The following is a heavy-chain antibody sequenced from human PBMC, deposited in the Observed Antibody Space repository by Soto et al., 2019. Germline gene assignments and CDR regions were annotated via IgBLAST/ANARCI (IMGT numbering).Heavy chain of an antibody. CDR3: ASHGGYYDSSGYYYYYFDY. Sequence: SETLSLTCTVSGGSISSGDYYWSWIRQPPGKGLEWIGYIYYSGSTYYNPSLKSRVTISVDTSKNQFSLKLSSVTAADTAVYYCASHGGYYDSSGYYYYYFDYSGQGSLVTVSS. D-gene: IGHD3-22*01. CDR2: IYYSGST. CDR1: GGSISSGDYY. J-gene: IGHJ4*02. V-gene: IGHV4-30-4*01.